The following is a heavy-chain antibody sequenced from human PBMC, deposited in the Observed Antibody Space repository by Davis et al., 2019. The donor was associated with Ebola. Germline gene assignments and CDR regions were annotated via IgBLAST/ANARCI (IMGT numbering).Heavy chain of an antibody. CDR2: TSFDGSIT. Sequence: GGSLRLSCVASRFTFNSYAMHWVRQAPGKGLEWVAFTSFDGSITYYTDSVRGRFTISRDNSRNTLYLQMNSLRAEDTAVYYCAKDRGYSYGYAFDYWGQGTLVTVSS. J-gene: IGHJ4*02. CDR3: AKDRGYSYGYAFDY. V-gene: IGHV3-30*04. D-gene: IGHD5-18*01. CDR1: RFTFNSYA.